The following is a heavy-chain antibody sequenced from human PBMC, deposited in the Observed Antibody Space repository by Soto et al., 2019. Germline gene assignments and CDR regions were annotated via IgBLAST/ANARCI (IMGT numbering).Heavy chain of an antibody. CDR3: ARQPYTSGAYYFDY. Sequence: PSETLSLTCTVSGGSISSGNSYWGWIRQPPGKGLEWIGSVDYSGSTYYNPSLRTRVTISIDTSKNQFSLRLSSVTAADTAVYYCARQPYTSGAYYFDYWGQGTPVTVSS. CDR2: VDYSGST. J-gene: IGHJ4*02. D-gene: IGHD6-19*01. CDR1: GGSISSGNSY. V-gene: IGHV4-39*01.